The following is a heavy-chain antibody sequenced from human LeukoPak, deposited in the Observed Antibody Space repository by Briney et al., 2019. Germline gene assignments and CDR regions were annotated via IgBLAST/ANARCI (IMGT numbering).Heavy chain of an antibody. CDR3: ARTAARLGGVDYYYMVV. Sequence: ASVKLSCNASGATFSSYAISWVRQAPGQGLEWMGGIIPIFGTANYAQKFQGRVTITADESTSTAYMELSRQRSEDTAVYSGARTAARLGGVDYYYMVVWGKGSTVTVSS. D-gene: IGHD6-6*01. V-gene: IGHV1-69*01. CDR1: GATFSSYA. J-gene: IGHJ6*03. CDR2: IIPIFGTA.